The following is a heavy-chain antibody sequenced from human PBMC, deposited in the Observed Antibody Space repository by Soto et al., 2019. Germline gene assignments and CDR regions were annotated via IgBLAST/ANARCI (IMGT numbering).Heavy chain of an antibody. J-gene: IGHJ6*02. CDR3: AREYGSGPEGGMDV. Sequence: KPSETLSLTCTVSGSSISSYYWSWIRQPPGKGLEWIGYIYYSGSTNYNPSLKSRVTISVDTSKNQFSLKLSSVTAADTAVYYCAREYGSGPEGGMDVWGQGTTVTVSS. V-gene: IGHV4-59*01. D-gene: IGHD3-10*01. CDR1: GSSISSYY. CDR2: IYYSGST.